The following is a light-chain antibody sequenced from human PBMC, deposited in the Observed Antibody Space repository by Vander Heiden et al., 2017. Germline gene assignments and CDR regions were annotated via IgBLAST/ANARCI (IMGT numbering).Light chain of an antibody. V-gene: IGLV2-14*01. CDR2: DVS. J-gene: IGLJ2*01. CDR1: SSDVGGYNY. Sequence: QSALTQPASVSGSPGHSITISCTGTSSDVGGYNYVPWYQQHPGKAPKLMIYDVSNRPAGVSNRFSGSKSGNTASLTISGLQAEDEADYYCSSYTSSSTLFGGGTKLTVL. CDR3: SSYTSSSTL.